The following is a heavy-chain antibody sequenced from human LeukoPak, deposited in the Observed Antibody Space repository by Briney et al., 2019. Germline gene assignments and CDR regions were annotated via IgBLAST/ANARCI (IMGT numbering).Heavy chain of an antibody. CDR2: IYYSGST. D-gene: IGHD3-10*01. CDR3: ARVDAMVRGVTRNNYYYYGMDV. Sequence: SETLSLTCTVSVGSISSYYWSWIRQPPGKGLEWIGYIYYSGSTNYNPSLKSRVTISVDTSKNQFSLKLSSVTAADTAVYYCARVDAMVRGVTRNNYYYYGMDVWGQGTPVTVSS. V-gene: IGHV4-59*01. J-gene: IGHJ6*02. CDR1: VGSISSYY.